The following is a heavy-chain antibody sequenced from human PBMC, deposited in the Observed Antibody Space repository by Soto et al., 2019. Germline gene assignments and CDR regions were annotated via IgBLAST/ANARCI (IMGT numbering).Heavy chain of an antibody. CDR3: AREDWGQTTVTVIVY. J-gene: IGHJ4*02. V-gene: IGHV3-30-3*01. CDR1: GFTFNTYA. CDR2: ISYDGSNK. D-gene: IGHD4-17*01. Sequence: GGSLRLSCAASGFTFNTYAMHWVRQAPGKGLEWVAIISYDGSNKYYADSVKGRFTISRDNSKNTLYLQMTSLRPEDTAVYYCAREDWGQTTVTVIVYWGQGTLVTVSS.